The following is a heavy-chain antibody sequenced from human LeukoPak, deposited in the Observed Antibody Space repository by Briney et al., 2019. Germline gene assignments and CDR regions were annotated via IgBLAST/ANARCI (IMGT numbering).Heavy chain of an antibody. CDR2: ISYDGSNK. CDR1: GFTFSSYG. CDR3: AKVGEQWQPSGDLGD. V-gene: IGHV3-30*18. J-gene: IGHJ4*02. Sequence: PGGSLRLSCAASGFTFSSYGMHWVRQAPGKGLEWVAVISYDGSNKYYADSVKGRFTISRDNSKNTLYLQMNSLRAEDTAVYYCAKVGEQWQPSGDLGDWGQGTLVTVSS. D-gene: IGHD6-19*01.